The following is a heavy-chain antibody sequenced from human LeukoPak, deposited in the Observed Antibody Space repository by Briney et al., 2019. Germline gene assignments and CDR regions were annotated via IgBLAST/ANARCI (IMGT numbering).Heavy chain of an antibody. D-gene: IGHD3-22*01. Sequence: SETLSLTCTVSGGSISSSSYYWGWIRQPPGKGLEWNGSIYYSGSTYYNPSLKSRVTISVDTSKNQFSLKLSSVTAADTAVYYCARHAPMFYYDSSGYYDYWGQGTLVTVSS. J-gene: IGHJ4*02. CDR3: ARHAPMFYYDSSGYYDY. CDR2: IYYSGST. V-gene: IGHV4-39*01. CDR1: GGSISSSSYY.